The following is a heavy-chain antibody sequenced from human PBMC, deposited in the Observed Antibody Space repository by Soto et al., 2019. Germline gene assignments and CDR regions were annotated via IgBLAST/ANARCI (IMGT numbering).Heavy chain of an antibody. CDR1: GFTFRKYA. Sequence: EVQLLESGGGMVQPGESLRLSCTASGFTFRKYAMTWVRQAPGKGLEWVSSISGSGATTYYADSVRGRFTISRDNSKNTLYLQVNSLRVEDTAIYHCANSVLYGYYVSAGDSWGQGTLVTVSS. V-gene: IGHV3-23*01. J-gene: IGHJ4*02. D-gene: IGHD4-17*01. CDR3: ANSVLYGYYVSAGDS. CDR2: ISGSGATT.